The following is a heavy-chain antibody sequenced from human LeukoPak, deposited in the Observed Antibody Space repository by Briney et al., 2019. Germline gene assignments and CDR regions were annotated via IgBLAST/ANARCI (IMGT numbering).Heavy chain of an antibody. D-gene: IGHD2-21*02. CDR2: INPHIVEA. CDR1: VYTFTGDD. Sequence: ASVKVSCKASVYTFTGDDMHWVGQAPGPGLEWMGWINPHIVEADYAQKFRGRVTMTRHTSISTASMELSRLRSADTAVYYCARAAYCGGDCLKPFYYYYYMDVWGKGTTVTISS. CDR3: ARAAYCGGDCLKPFYYYYYMDV. J-gene: IGHJ6*03. V-gene: IGHV1-2*02.